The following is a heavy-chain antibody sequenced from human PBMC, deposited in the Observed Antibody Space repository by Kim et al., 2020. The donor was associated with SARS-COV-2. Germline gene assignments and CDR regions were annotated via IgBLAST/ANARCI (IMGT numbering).Heavy chain of an antibody. CDR3: AKDVGGSSWYLGYYYYGMDV. D-gene: IGHD6-13*01. J-gene: IGHJ6*02. V-gene: IGHV3-30*18. Sequence: GGSLRLSCAASGFTFSSYGMHWVRQAPGKGLEWVAVISYDGSNKYYADSVKGRFTISRDNSKNTLYLQMNSLRAEDTAVYYCAKDVGGSSWYLGYYYYGMDVWGQGTTITVSS. CDR1: GFTFSSYG. CDR2: ISYDGSNK.